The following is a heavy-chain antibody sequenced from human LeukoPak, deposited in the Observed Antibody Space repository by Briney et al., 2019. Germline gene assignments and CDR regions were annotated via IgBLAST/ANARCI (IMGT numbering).Heavy chain of an antibody. V-gene: IGHV3-23*01. D-gene: IGHD3-22*01. CDR3: AKDIAPSTMIVVVTPDY. CDR2: ISGSGGST. Sequence: GGSLRLSCAASGFTFSSYAMCWVRQAPGKGLEWVSAISGSGGSTYYADSVKGRFTISRDNSKNTLYLQMNSLRAEDTAVYYCAKDIAPSTMIVVVTPDYWGQGTLVTVSS. CDR1: GFTFSSYA. J-gene: IGHJ4*02.